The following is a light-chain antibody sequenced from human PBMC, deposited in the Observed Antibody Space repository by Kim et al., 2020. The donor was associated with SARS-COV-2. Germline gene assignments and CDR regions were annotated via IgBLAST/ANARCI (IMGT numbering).Light chain of an antibody. CDR2: RNN. Sequence: QRVTISCSGSSSNLETNPVNWYQQLPGTAPKLLIYRNNQRPSGVSDRFSGSKSGTSASLAISGLQSEDEADYYCAAWDDRLNGPVFGGGTQLTVL. CDR1: SSNLETNP. J-gene: IGLJ3*02. V-gene: IGLV1-44*01. CDR3: AAWDDRLNGPV.